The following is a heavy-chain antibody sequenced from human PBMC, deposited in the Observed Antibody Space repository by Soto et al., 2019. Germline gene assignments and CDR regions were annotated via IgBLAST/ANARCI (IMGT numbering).Heavy chain of an antibody. J-gene: IGHJ4*02. Sequence: GESLKISCKGSGYSFTSYWIGWVRQMPGKGLEWMGIIYPGDSDTRYSPSFQGQVTISADKSISTAYLQWSSLKASDTAMYYCARLHYDYIWGSYRYPGPFDYWGQGTLVTVSS. CDR2: IYPGDSDT. CDR3: ARLHYDYIWGSYRYPGPFDY. CDR1: GYSFTSYW. V-gene: IGHV5-51*01. D-gene: IGHD3-16*02.